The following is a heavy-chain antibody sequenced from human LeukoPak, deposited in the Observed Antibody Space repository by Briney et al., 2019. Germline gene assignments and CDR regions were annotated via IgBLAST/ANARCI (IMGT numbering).Heavy chain of an antibody. CDR1: GYTFTSYG. V-gene: IGHV1-2*02. Sequence: ASVKVSCKASGYTFTSYGISWVRQAPGQGLEWMGWINPNSGGTNYAQKFQGRVTMTRDTSISTAYMELSRLRSDDTAVYYCARDDIYYYYGMDVWGQGTTVTVSS. J-gene: IGHJ6*02. CDR2: INPNSGGT. CDR3: ARDDIYYYYGMDV.